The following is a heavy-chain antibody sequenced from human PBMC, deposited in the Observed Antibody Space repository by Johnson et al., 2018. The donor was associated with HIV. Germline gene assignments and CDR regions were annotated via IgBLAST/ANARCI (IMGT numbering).Heavy chain of an antibody. V-gene: IGHV3-30-3*01. CDR2: ISYDGSNK. J-gene: IGHJ3*02. CDR1: GFTFSSYA. CDR3: ARDRGYLDAFDI. Sequence: QVQLVESGGGVVQPGRSLRLSCAASGFTFSSYAMHWVRQAPGKALEWVAIISYDGSNKYYADSVKGRFTISRDNSKNTLYLQMNSLRAEDTAVFYCARDRGYLDAFDIWGQGTMVTVSS. D-gene: IGHD1-26*01.